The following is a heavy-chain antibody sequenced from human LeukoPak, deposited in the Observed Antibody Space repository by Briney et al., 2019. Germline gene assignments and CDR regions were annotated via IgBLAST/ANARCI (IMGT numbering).Heavy chain of an antibody. J-gene: IGHJ5*02. CDR1: GDSIPSYY. CDR3: ARVPLRFLEWLSPPNWFDP. Sequence: PSETLSLTCSVSGDSIPSYYWSWIRQPPGKGLEWIGEINHSGSTNYNPSLKSRVTISVDTSKNQFSLKLSSVTAADTAVYYCARVPLRFLEWLSPPNWFDPWGQGTLVTVSS. CDR2: INHSGST. D-gene: IGHD3-3*01. V-gene: IGHV4-34*01.